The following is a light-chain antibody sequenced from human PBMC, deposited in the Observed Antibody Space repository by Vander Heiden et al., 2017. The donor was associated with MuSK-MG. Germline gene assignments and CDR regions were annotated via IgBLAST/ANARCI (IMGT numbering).Light chain of an antibody. CDR2: WAC. CDR3: QQYLDYPLSYT. Sequence: IVVPQCADPRVVSLGGRTTINCKHSQSVLYVPNNKNYLSWYQQKPGQPPKLIIYWACIRESGAPDRFRGSGSGTDFTLTISSVQAEDVEVYYCQQYLDYPLSYTFGQGTKLEIK. CDR1: QSVLYVPNNKNY. J-gene: IGKJ2*01. V-gene: IGKV4-1*01.